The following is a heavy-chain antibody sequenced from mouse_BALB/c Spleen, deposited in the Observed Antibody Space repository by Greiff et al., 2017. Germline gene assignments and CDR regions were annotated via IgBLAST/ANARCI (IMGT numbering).Heavy chain of an antibody. CDR2: FYPGSGSI. V-gene: IGHV1-62-2*01. CDR3: ARHDDLYYAMDY. J-gene: IGHJ4*01. CDR1: GYTFTEYI. Sequence: QVQLKESGAELVKPGASVKLSCKASGYTFTEYIIHWVKQRSGQGLEWIGWFYPGSGSIKYNEKFKDKATLAADKSSSTVYMELSRLTSEDSAVYFCARHDDLYYAMDYWGQGTSVTVSS.